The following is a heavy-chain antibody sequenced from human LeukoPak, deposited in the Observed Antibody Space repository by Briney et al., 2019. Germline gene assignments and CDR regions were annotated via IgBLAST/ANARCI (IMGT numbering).Heavy chain of an antibody. CDR3: ARTAVTTFGFGY. CDR2: INHSGST. J-gene: IGHJ4*02. D-gene: IGHD3-16*01. V-gene: IGHV4-34*01. CDR1: GGSFSGYY. Sequence: SETLSLTCAVYGGSFSGYYWSWIRQPPGKGLEWIGEINHSGSTNYNPSLKSRVTISVDTSKNQFSLKLSSVTAADTAVYYCARTAVTTFGFGYWGQGTLVTVSS.